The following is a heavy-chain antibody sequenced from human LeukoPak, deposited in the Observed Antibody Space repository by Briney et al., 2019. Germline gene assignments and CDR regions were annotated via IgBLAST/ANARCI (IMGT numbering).Heavy chain of an antibody. Sequence: SETLSLTCTVSGGSISSISYYWRWIRQPPGKGLEWIGEINHSGSTNYNPSLKSRVTISVDTSKNQFSLKLSSVTAADTAVYYCARHHGSGNKTPWFDPWGQGTLVTVSS. J-gene: IGHJ5*02. CDR3: ARHHGSGNKTPWFDP. CDR1: GGSISSISYY. V-gene: IGHV4-39*01. CDR2: INHSGST. D-gene: IGHD3-10*01.